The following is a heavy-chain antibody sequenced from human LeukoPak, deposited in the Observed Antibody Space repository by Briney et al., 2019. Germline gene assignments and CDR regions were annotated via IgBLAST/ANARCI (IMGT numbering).Heavy chain of an antibody. J-gene: IGHJ6*03. D-gene: IGHD1-1*01. V-gene: IGHV3-9*01. Sequence: SGGSLRLSCAASGFIFDDYSMHWVRQAPGKGLEWVSGISWNGGSIGYADSVKGRFTISRDNDKNYLYLQMNSLRAEDTALYYCASLQMRYLYYYMDVWGKGTTVTVSS. CDR3: ASLQMRYLYYYMDV. CDR2: ISWNGGSI. CDR1: GFIFDDYS.